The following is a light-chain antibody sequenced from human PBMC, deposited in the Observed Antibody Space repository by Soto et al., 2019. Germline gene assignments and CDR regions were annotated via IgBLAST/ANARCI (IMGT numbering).Light chain of an antibody. V-gene: IGLV1-40*01. CDR1: SSDIGAGSE. CDR3: QSYDNTLSAYV. Sequence: QSVLTQPPSLSGAPGQRVTISCTGSSSDIGAGSEVHWYQQLPGTAPKLLIFGSTNRPSGVPDRFSGSKSATSASLAITGLQAEDEAYYYCQSYDNTLSAYVFGTGTKLTVL. J-gene: IGLJ1*01. CDR2: GST.